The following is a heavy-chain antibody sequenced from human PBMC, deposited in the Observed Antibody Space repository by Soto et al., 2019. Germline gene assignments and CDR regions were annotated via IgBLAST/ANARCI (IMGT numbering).Heavy chain of an antibody. CDR1: GFTFDDYA. CDR3: AKGLSSGWPFDY. V-gene: IGHV3-9*01. CDR2: ISWNSGSI. J-gene: IGHJ4*02. D-gene: IGHD6-19*01. Sequence: GGSLRLSCAASGFTFDDYAMHWVRQAPGKGLEWVSGISWNSGSIGYADSVKGRFTISRDNAKNSLYLQMNSLRAEDTALYYCAKGLSSGWPFDYWGQGTLVTVSS.